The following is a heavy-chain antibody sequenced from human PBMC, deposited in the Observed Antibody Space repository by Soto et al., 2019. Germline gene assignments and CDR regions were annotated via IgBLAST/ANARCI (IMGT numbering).Heavy chain of an antibody. CDR2: IYSGGST. D-gene: IGHD3-9*01. V-gene: IGHV3-53*01. J-gene: IGHJ4*02. Sequence: GGSLRLSCAASGFTVSSNYMSWVRQAPGKGLEWVSVIYSGGSTYYADSVKGRFTISRDNSKNTLYLQMNSLRAEDTAVYYCARLRYFDWPKPGPYYFDYWGQGILVTVSS. CDR1: GFTVSSNY. CDR3: ARLRYFDWPKPGPYYFDY.